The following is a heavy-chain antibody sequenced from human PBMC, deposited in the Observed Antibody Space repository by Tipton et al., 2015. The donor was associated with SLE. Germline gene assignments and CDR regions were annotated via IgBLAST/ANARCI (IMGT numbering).Heavy chain of an antibody. CDR1: GFTFSSYA. V-gene: IGHV3-30-3*01. D-gene: IGHD4-23*01. J-gene: IGHJ4*02. CDR2: ISYDGSNK. Sequence: SLRLSCAASGFTFSSYAMSWVRQAPGKGLEWVAVISYDGSNKYYADSVKGRFTISRDNSKNTLYLQMNSLRAEDTAVYYCARDLGYGGKDYWGQGTLVTVSS. CDR3: ARDLGYGGKDY.